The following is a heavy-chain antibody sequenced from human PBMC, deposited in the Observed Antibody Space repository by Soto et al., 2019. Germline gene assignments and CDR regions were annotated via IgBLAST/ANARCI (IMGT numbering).Heavy chain of an antibody. D-gene: IGHD2-8*01. CDR1: GFTFTDHY. V-gene: IGHV3-11*01. Sequence: QVRLVESGGGLVKPGGSLRLSCVASGFTFTDHYMSWIRQAPGKGLEWIAYMSPSGSGISYADSAKGRFTISRDNARNTVYLQMNTLRADDTAVYYCARTARMVAYWGQGTLVTVSS. CDR2: MSPSGSGI. J-gene: IGHJ4*02. CDR3: ARTARMVAY.